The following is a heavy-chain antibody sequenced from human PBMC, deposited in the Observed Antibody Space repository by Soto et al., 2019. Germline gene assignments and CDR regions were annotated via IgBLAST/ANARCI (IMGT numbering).Heavy chain of an antibody. CDR1: GGSISSSNW. CDR3: ARTWVYDYVWGSYRADAFDI. V-gene: IGHV4-4*02. Sequence: QVQLQESGPGLVKPSGTLSLTCAVSGGSISSSNWWSWVRQPPGKGLEWIGEIYHSGSTNYNPSLKSRVTISVDKSKNQFSLKLSSVTAADRAVYYCARTWVYDYVWGSYRADAFDIWGQGTMVTVSS. D-gene: IGHD3-16*02. J-gene: IGHJ3*02. CDR2: IYHSGST.